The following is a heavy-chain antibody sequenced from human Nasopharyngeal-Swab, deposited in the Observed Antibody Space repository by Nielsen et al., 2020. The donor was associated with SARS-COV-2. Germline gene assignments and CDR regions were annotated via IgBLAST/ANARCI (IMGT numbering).Heavy chain of an antibody. V-gene: IGHV4-59*08. CDR1: GGSISSYY. D-gene: IGHD2-2*01. CDR2: IYYSGST. Sequence: SETLSLTCTVSGGSISSYYWSWIRQPPGKGLEWIGYIYYSGSTNYNPSLKSRVTISVDTSKNQFSLKLISVTAADTAVYYCARSVPAAMNYYCYMDVWGKGTTVTVSS. J-gene: IGHJ6*03. CDR3: ARSVPAAMNYYCYMDV.